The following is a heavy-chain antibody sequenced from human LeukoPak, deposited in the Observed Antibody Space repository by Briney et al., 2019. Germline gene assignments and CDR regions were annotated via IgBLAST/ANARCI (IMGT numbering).Heavy chain of an antibody. V-gene: IGHV3-30*18. D-gene: IGHD3-10*01. CDR3: AKDLVPYGSGSYYV. CDR2: ISYDGSNK. Sequence: GGPLKLSCAASGFTFSSYGMHWVRQAPGKGLEWVAVISYDGSNKYYADSVKGRFTISRDNSKNTLYPQMNSLRAEDTAVYYCAKDLVPYGSGSYYVWGQGTLVTVSS. CDR1: GFTFSSYG. J-gene: IGHJ4*02.